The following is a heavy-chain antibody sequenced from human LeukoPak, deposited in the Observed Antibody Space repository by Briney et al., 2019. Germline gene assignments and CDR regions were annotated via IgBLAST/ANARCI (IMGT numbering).Heavy chain of an antibody. Sequence: SSETLSLTCAVYGGSFSGYYWSWIRQPPGKGLEWIGEINHSGSTNYNPSLKSRVTISVDTSKNQSSLKLSSVTAADTAVYYCARGLRVVVPVADDDAFDIWGERTMVTVSS. CDR3: ARGLRVVVPVADDDAFDI. CDR1: GGSFSGYY. D-gene: IGHD2-2*01. J-gene: IGHJ3*02. CDR2: INHSGST. V-gene: IGHV4-34*01.